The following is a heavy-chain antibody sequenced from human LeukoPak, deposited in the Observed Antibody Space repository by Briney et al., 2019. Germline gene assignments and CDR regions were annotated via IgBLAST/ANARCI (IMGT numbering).Heavy chain of an antibody. D-gene: IGHD1-26*01. CDR1: GGSITSYY. V-gene: IGHV4-59*01. J-gene: IGHJ5*02. CDR2: IYYSGST. CDR3: ARESSGSYDWFDP. Sequence: SETLCLTCTVSGGSITSYYWSWIRQPPGKVLERIGYIYYSGSTNYNPSLKSRVTISVDTSKNQFSLKLSSVTAADTAVYYCARESSGSYDWFDPWGQGTLVTVSS.